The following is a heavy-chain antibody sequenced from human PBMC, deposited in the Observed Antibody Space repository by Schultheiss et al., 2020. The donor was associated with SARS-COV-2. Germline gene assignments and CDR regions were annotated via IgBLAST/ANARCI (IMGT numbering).Heavy chain of an antibody. D-gene: IGHD3-9*01. V-gene: IGHV3-30*02. CDR3: AKLLRYFDWDPLDY. CDR1: GFTFSSYV. Sequence: GGSLRLSCAASGFTFSSYVMHWVRQAPGKGLEWVAFIRYDGRTEEYADSVKGRVTISRDNAKNSLYLQMSSLRAEDTAVYYCAKLLRYFDWDPLDYWGQGTLVTVSS. J-gene: IGHJ4*02. CDR2: IRYDGRTE.